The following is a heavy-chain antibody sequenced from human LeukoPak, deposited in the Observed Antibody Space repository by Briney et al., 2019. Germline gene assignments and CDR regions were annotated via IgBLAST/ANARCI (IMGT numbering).Heavy chain of an antibody. V-gene: IGHV4-34*01. CDR2: INHSGST. J-gene: IGHJ5*02. CDR1: GGSFSGYY. Sequence: SETLSLTCAVYGGSFSGYYWSWIRQPPGKGLEWIGEINHSGSTNYNPSLKSRVTISVDTSKNQFSLKLSSVTAADTAVYYCARSGLAVWRGWFDPWGQGTLVTVSS. CDR3: ARSGLAVWRGWFDP. D-gene: IGHD3-22*01.